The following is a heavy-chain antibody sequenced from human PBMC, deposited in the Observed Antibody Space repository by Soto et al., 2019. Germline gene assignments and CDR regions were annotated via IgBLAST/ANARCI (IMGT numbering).Heavy chain of an antibody. CDR1: GGSISSYY. J-gene: IGHJ5*02. CDR2: IYYSGST. Sequence: KPSETLSLTCTVSGGSISSYYWSWIRQPPGKGLEWIGYIYYSGSTNYNPSLKSRVTISVDTSKNQFSLKLSSVTAADTAVYYCARAAYSSSFWFDPWGQGTLVTVSS. V-gene: IGHV4-59*01. D-gene: IGHD6-13*01. CDR3: ARAAYSSSFWFDP.